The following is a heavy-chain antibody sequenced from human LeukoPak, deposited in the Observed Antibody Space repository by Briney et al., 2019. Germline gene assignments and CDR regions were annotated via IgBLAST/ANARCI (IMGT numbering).Heavy chain of an antibody. CDR2: IYYSGSA. V-gene: IGHV4-59*08. D-gene: IGHD6-13*01. Sequence: PSGALSLTRPVSLGSLAGYSWSWIRPPPGKGLEWMGYIYYSGSANYNPSLTSRVTISVDTSNAQFSLKLKSVTAADTAVYYCARQTNVMAAAGPIRALGMDVCGQAPTVTAS. J-gene: IGHJ6*01. CDR3: ARQTNVMAAAGPIRALGMDV. CDR1: LGSLAGYS.